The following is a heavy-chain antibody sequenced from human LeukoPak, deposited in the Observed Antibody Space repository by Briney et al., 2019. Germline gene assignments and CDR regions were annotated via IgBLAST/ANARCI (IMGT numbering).Heavy chain of an antibody. CDR3: ARDQGGSPTSYYYYGMDV. CDR2: ISYDGSNK. J-gene: IGHJ6*02. D-gene: IGHD1-26*01. CDR1: GFTFSSYA. Sequence: RPGGSLRLSCAASGFTFSSYAMHWVRQAPGKGLEWVAVISYDGSNKCYADSVKGRFTISRDNSKNTLYLQMNSLRAEDTAVYYCARDQGGSPTSYYYYGMDVWGQGTTVTVSS. V-gene: IGHV3-30*04.